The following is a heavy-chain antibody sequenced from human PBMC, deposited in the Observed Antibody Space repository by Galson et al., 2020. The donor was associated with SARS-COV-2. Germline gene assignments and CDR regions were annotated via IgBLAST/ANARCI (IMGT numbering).Heavy chain of an antibody. V-gene: IGHV3-30-3*01. CDR1: GFTFSSYA. Sequence: TGGSLRLSCAASGFTFSSYAMHWVRQAPGKGLEWVAVISYDGSNKYYADSVKGRFTISRDNSKNTLYLQMNSLGAEDTAVYYCARGYDILTGYRYFDYWGQGTLVTVSS. CDR2: ISYDGSNK. D-gene: IGHD3-9*01. J-gene: IGHJ4*02. CDR3: ARGYDILTGYRYFDY.